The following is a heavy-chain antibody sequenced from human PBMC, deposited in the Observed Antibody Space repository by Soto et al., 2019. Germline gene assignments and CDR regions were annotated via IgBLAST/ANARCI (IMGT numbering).Heavy chain of an antibody. V-gene: IGHV3-7*01. D-gene: IGHD2-2*01. CDR1: GFTFSSYW. CDR2: IKQDGSEK. CDR3: ARIGDSTSSLEGPYYYYYMDV. J-gene: IGHJ6*03. Sequence: GGSLRLSCAASGFTFSSYWMSWVRQAPGKGLEWVANIKQDGSEKYYVDSVKGRFTISRDNAKNSLYLQMNSLGAEDTAVYYCARIGDSTSSLEGPYYYYYMDVWGKGTTVTVSS.